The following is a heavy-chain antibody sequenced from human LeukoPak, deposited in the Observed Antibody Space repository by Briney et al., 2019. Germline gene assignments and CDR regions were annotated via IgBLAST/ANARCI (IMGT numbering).Heavy chain of an antibody. D-gene: IGHD6-6*01. CDR1: GGSISGSY. V-gene: IGHV4-4*09. J-gene: IGHJ5*02. CDR2: IYSSGIT. CDR3: ARPTAKSYSSSSDWFDP. Sequence: PSETLSLTCTVSGGSISGSYWSWIRQPPGKALEWIGYIYSSGITNYNPSLKSRVTMSVDTSKNQFSLNLDSVPAADTAVYYCARPTAKSYSSSSDWFDPWGQGTLVTVSS.